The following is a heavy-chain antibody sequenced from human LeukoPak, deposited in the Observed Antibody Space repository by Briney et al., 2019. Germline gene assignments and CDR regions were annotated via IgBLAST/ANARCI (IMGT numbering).Heavy chain of an antibody. V-gene: IGHV3-23*01. CDR2: ISGSGGT. D-gene: IGHD2-15*01. CDR3: AKQNVEGYCSGGRCYGYGMDV. Sequence: GGSLRLSCTASGFTFSIYAMSWVRQAPGKGLEWVSAISGSGGTYYADPVKGRITISRDNSKKTLFLQMNSLRAEDTAVYYCAKQNVEGYCSGGRCYGYGMDVWGQGTTVTVSS. CDR1: GFTFSIYA. J-gene: IGHJ6*02.